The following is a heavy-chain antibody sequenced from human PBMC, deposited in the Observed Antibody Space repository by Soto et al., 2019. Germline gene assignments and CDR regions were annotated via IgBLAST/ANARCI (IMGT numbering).Heavy chain of an antibody. CDR1: GGSISSYYW. J-gene: IGHJ4*02. CDR2: IYWDDDK. D-gene: IGHD4-17*01. Sequence: TLSLTCTVSGGSISSYYWSWIRQPPGKGLEWLALIYWDDDKRHSPSLKSRLTITKDTSKNQVVLTMTNMDPVDTATYYCAHVLLYDDYQFDYWGQGTLVTVSS. CDR3: AHVLLYDDYQFDY. V-gene: IGHV2-5*08.